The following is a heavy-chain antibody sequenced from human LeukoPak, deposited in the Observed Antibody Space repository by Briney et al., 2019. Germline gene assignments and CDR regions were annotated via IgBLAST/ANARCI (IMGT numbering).Heavy chain of an antibody. CDR2: IYPGDSDT. D-gene: IGHD1-26*01. V-gene: IGHV5-51*01. Sequence: GESLKISCKGSGYSFTSYWIGWARRMPGKGLEWMGIIYPGDSDTRYSPSFQGQVTISADKSISTAYLQWSSLKASDTAMYFCARSLTARGSYALWGQGTLVTASS. J-gene: IGHJ4*02. CDR3: ARSLTARGSYAL. CDR1: GYSFTSYW.